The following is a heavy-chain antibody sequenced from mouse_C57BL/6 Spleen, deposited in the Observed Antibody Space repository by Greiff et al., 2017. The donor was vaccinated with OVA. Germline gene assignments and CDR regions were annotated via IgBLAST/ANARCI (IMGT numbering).Heavy chain of an antibody. CDR3: ARVGRHYFDY. CDR2: ISDGGSYT. V-gene: IGHV5-4*01. Sequence: EVQLMESGGGLVKPGGSLKLSCAASGFTFSSYAMSWVRQTPEKRLEWVATISDGGSYTYYPDNVKGRFTISRDNAKNNLYLQMSHLKSEDTAMYYCARVGRHYFDYWGQGTTLTVSS. J-gene: IGHJ2*01. CDR1: GFTFSSYA. D-gene: IGHD2-14*01.